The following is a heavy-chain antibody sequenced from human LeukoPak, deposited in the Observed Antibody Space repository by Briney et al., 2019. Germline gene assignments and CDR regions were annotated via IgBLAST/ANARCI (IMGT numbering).Heavy chain of an antibody. Sequence: SETLSLTCAVYGGSFSGYYWSWIRQPPGKGLEWIGEVNHSGSTDYNPSLKSRVTISVDTSKNQFSLNLSSVTAADTAVYYCARAYYYGRSGYRPLSVLYPRPFDYWGQGTLVTVSS. CDR1: GGSFSGYY. CDR2: VNHSGST. J-gene: IGHJ4*02. CDR3: ARAYYYGRSGYRPLSVLYPRPFDY. V-gene: IGHV4-34*01. D-gene: IGHD3-22*01.